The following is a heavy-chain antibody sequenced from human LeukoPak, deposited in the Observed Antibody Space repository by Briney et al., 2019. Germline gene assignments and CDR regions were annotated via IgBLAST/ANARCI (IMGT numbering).Heavy chain of an antibody. J-gene: IGHJ6*02. CDR1: GFTFSSYA. Sequence: PGGSLRLSCAASGFTFSSYAMSWVRQAPGEGLEWVSAISGSGGRTYYAYPVKGRFTISRDNSKNTLYLQMNSLRAEDTDVYYCPKSMDSTPHYYYYGMDVWGQGTTVTVSS. D-gene: IGHD2/OR15-2a*01. CDR3: PKSMDSTPHYYYYGMDV. V-gene: IGHV3-23*01. CDR2: ISGSGGRT.